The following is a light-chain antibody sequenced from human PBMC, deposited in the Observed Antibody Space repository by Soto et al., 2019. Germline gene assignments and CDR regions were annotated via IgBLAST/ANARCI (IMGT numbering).Light chain of an antibody. CDR2: GAS. J-gene: IGKJ3*01. CDR3: QQYETWPPRYT. Sequence: VLTQTPATLSVSPGERATLYCRASQSVSSNLAWYQQKPGQDPRLLIYGASSRATGIPARFSGSGFESEFTLTISSLQSEDFAVYYGQQYETWPPRYTFGPGTKVDIK. CDR1: QSVSSN. V-gene: IGKV3-15*01.